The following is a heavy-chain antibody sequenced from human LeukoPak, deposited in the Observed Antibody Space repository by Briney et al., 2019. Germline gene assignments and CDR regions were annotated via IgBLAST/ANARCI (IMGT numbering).Heavy chain of an antibody. J-gene: IGHJ4*02. Sequence: SETLSLTCTVSGGSISSGDYYWSWIRHHPGKGLEWIGYIYYSGSTFYNPSLKSRVILSVDTSKNQFSLKLSSVTAADTAVYYCARDHDDSSGTRHGLDYWGQGTLVTVSS. CDR2: IYYSGST. V-gene: IGHV4-31*03. D-gene: IGHD3-22*01. CDR3: ARDHDDSSGTRHGLDY. CDR1: GGSISSGDYY.